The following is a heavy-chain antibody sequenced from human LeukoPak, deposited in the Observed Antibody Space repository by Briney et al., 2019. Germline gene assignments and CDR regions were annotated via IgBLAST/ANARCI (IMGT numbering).Heavy chain of an antibody. J-gene: IGHJ4*02. D-gene: IGHD6-13*01. Sequence: ASVKVSCKASGYTFTGYYMHWVRQAPGPGLEWMGWINPNSGGTNYAQKFQGRVTMTRDTSISTAYMELSRLRSDDTAVYYCASGDPIASAWGVDYWGQGTLVTVSS. V-gene: IGHV1-2*02. CDR1: GYTFTGYY. CDR3: ASGDPIASAWGVDY. CDR2: INPNSGGT.